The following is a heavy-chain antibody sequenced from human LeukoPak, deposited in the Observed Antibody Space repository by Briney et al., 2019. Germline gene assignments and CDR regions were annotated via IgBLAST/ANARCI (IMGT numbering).Heavy chain of an antibody. CDR2: ITPDGGGT. D-gene: IGHD6-6*01. CDR1: GFTFSGYP. Sequence: GGSLRLSCAASGFTFSGYPMHWVSQAPGKGLEYVSAITPDGGGTYYASSVRGRFTISRDNSMNTLYLQMGGLRDEDMAVYYCARLLSSGSTRRIYEYWGQGTLVTVSS. J-gene: IGHJ4*02. V-gene: IGHV3-64*01. CDR3: ARLLSSGSTRRIYEY.